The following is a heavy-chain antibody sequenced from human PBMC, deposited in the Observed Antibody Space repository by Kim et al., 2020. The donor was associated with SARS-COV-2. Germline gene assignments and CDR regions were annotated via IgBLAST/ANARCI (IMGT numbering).Heavy chain of an antibody. CDR2: ISYNGDT. CDR3: AREEGYCSGTTCFPPFFFAL. J-gene: IGHJ2*01. V-gene: IGHV4-39*01. CDR1: GASISTSNYF. Sequence: SETLSLTYSVAGASISTSNYFWAWIRQPPGKGLELIGSISYNGDTYYNSSLRSRLTISIDTSKNQFFLNLNSGTAADTAVYYCAREEGYCSGTTCFPPFFFALCGRGT. D-gene: IGHD2-2*01.